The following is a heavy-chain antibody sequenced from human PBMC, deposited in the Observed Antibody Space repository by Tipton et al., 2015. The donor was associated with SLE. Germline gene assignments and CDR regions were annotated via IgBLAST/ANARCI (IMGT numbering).Heavy chain of an antibody. D-gene: IGHD2-2*01. CDR2: VFRGGST. Sequence: TLSLTCSVYGDSLSGQYWSWIRQPPGKGLEWIGGVFRGGSTNYSPSLESRVTITVDMSKNQFSLRLISVTAADTAVYYCARGCSSSTCEPFYFFGMDVWGQGTTVTVSS. CDR3: ARGCSSSTCEPFYFFGMDV. V-gene: IGHV4-34*01. CDR1: GDSLSGQY. J-gene: IGHJ6*02.